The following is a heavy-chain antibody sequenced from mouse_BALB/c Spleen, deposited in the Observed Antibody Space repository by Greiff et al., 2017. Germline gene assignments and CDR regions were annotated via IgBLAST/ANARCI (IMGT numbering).Heavy chain of an antibody. D-gene: IGHD2-4*01. CDR3: ARPGGLRRGYAMDY. J-gene: IGHJ4*01. Sequence: VQLKQSGAELVRPGALVKLSCKASGFNIKDYYMHWVKQRPEQGLEWIGWIDPENGNTIYDPKFQGKASITADTSSNTAYLQLSSLTSEDTAVYYCARPGGLRRGYAMDYWGQGTSVTVSS. V-gene: IGHV14-1*02. CDR1: GFNIKDYY. CDR2: IDPENGNT.